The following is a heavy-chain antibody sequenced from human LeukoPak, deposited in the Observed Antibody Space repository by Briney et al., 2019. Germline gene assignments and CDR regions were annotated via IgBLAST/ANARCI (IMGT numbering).Heavy chain of an antibody. Sequence: SVKVSCKASGGTFSSYAISWVRQAPGQGLEWMGGIIPIFGTANYAQKFQGRVTITADESTSTAYMELSSLRSEDTAVYYCASPPPDFGVVPAALLHYWGQGTLVTVSS. CDR3: ASPPPDFGVVPAALLHY. CDR2: IIPIFGTA. J-gene: IGHJ4*02. CDR1: GGTFSSYA. D-gene: IGHD2-2*01. V-gene: IGHV1-69*13.